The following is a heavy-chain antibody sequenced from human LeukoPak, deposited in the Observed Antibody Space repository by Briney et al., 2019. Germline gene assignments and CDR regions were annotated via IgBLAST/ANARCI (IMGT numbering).Heavy chain of an antibody. CDR3: ARDLQRSDPEIDP. Sequence: GGSLRLSCAASGFTFSSYSMNWVRQAPGKGLEWVSSISSSSSYIYYADSVKGRFTISRDNAKNSLYLQMNSLRAEDTAVYYCARDLQRSDPEIDPWGQGTLVTVSS. CDR1: GFTFSSYS. V-gene: IGHV3-21*01. J-gene: IGHJ5*02. D-gene: IGHD4-11*01. CDR2: ISSSSSYI.